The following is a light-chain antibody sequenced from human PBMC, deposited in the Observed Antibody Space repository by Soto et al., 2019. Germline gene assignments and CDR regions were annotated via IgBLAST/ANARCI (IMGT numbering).Light chain of an antibody. CDR3: QQYHNFPVT. CDR1: QEISNH. CDR2: DAS. V-gene: IGKV1-16*02. Sequence: DIQMTQSPSSLSASVGDRVTITCRASQEISNHLAWFRQKPGKTPKYLIYDASSLQSGVPSKYSGSGSGPDITLTISSPQPEYFATYYCQQYHNFPVTFGGGTKVEIK. J-gene: IGKJ4*01.